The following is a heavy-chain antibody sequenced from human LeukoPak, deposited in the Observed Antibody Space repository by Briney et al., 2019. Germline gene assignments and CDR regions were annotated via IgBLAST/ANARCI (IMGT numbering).Heavy chain of an antibody. V-gene: IGHV1-18*01. Sequence: ASVKVSCKASGYTFTSYGISRVRQAPGQGLEWMGWISAYNGNIKYSQKFQGRVTITRDTSASTAYMELSSLRSEDTAVYYCARGIAVAGSQDFDYWGQGTLVTVSS. D-gene: IGHD6-19*01. CDR2: ISAYNGNI. J-gene: IGHJ4*02. CDR3: ARGIAVAGSQDFDY. CDR1: GYTFTSYG.